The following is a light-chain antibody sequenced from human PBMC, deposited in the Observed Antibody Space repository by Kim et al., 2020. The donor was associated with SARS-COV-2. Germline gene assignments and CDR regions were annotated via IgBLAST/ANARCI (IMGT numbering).Light chain of an antibody. CDR1: PLCSPHF. Sequence: FSPGGRVPLPRLARPLCSPHFLAGSQQKPRQTPRLLVYGASTRDTDTPDRFSGSGSGTDFTLTISRLQPEDSAVYYCQQYGSSVYTCGQGTKREI. CDR2: GAS. CDR3: QQYGSSVYT. V-gene: IGKV3-20*01. J-gene: IGKJ2*01.